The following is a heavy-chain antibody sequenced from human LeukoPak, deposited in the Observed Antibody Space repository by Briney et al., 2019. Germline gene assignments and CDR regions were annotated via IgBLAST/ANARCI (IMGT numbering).Heavy chain of an antibody. Sequence: PGGSLRLSCAASGFTVSSNYMSWVRQAPGKGLEWVSVIYSGGSTYYADSVKGRFTISRDNSKNTLYLQMNSLRAEDTAVYYCARVLNYLYFDLWGRGTLVTVSS. J-gene: IGHJ2*01. CDR2: IYSGGST. V-gene: IGHV3-53*01. CDR1: GFTVSSNY. CDR3: ARVLNYLYFDL.